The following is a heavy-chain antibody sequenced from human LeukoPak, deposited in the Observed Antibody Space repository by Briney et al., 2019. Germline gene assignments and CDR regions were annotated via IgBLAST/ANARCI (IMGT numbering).Heavy chain of an antibody. CDR2: IYYSGST. CDR1: GGSTSSYY. V-gene: IGHV4-59*01. CDR3: ARDDTVSMDV. Sequence: SETLSLTCTVSGGSTSSYYWSWIRQPPGKGLEWIGYIYYSGSTNYNPSLKSRVTISVDTSKNQFSLKLSSVTAADTAVYYCARDDTVSMDVWGQGTTVTVSS. J-gene: IGHJ6*02. D-gene: IGHD4-17*01.